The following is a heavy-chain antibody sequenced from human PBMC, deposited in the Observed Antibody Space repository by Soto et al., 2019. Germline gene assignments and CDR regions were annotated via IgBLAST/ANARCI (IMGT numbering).Heavy chain of an antibody. D-gene: IGHD6-19*01. CDR3: ARDPNPGYSSGWSAS. Sequence: ASVKVSCKASGYTFTSYGISWVRQAPGQGLEWMGWISAYNGNTNYAQKLQGRVTMTTDTSTSTAYMELRRLRSDDTAVYYCARDPNPGYSSGWSASWGQGTLVTVSS. V-gene: IGHV1-18*04. J-gene: IGHJ5*02. CDR1: GYTFTSYG. CDR2: ISAYNGNT.